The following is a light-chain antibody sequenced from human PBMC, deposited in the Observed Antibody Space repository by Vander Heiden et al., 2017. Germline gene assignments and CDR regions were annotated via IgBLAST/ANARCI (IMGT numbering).Light chain of an antibody. CDR3: QLLSKWPPIT. CDR1: QSVSSY. CDR2: DAS. Sequence: EIVLTQSPATLSLSPGERATLSCRASQSVSSYLAWYQQKPGQAPGLLIYDASNRATGIPARFSGSGYGKDFTLTSISREPEDFAVYYCQLLSKWPPITFGGGIKVEIK. V-gene: IGKV3-11*01. J-gene: IGKJ4*01.